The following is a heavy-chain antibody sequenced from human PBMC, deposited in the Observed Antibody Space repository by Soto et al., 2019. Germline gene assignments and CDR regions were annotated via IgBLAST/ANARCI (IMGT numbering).Heavy chain of an antibody. J-gene: IGHJ4*02. V-gene: IGHV3-15*07. CDR3: TTDLRSGYSPNSAWIDY. Sequence: PGGFLRLSCSVSGITFNKAWMNWVRQAPGKGLEWVGRIKSKNDGGTIDYSTTVKGRFTISRDDSKNTLYVQMNSLQSDDTAVYYCTTDLRSGYSPNSAWIDYWGQGIPVTVSS. D-gene: IGHD5-18*01. CDR1: GITFNKAW. CDR2: IKSKNDGGTI.